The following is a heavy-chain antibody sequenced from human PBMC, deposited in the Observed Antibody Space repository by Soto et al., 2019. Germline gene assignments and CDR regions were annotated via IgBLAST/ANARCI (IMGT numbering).Heavy chain of an antibody. V-gene: IGHV5-51*01. J-gene: IGHJ5*02. CDR3: ARQYRSSSSWFDP. D-gene: IGHD6-6*01. Sequence: GESLKISCKGSGYSFTSYWIGWVRQMPGKGLERMGIIYPGDSDTRYSPSFQGQVTISADKSISTAYLQWSSLKASDTAMYYCARQYRSSSSWFDPWGQGTLVTVSS. CDR1: GYSFTSYW. CDR2: IYPGDSDT.